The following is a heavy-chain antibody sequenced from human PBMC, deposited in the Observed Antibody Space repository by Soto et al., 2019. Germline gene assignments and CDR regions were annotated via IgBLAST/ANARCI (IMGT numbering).Heavy chain of an antibody. CDR3: ARASSDWSHDY. Sequence: PGGSLRLSCAASGFTFSCYWMYWVRQAPGRGLVWVSRIDSDGSSTTYADSVRGRFTISRDNAKNTLYLQMNSLRAEDTAVYYCARASSDWSHDYWGQGTLVTVSS. CDR2: IDSDGSST. CDR1: GFTFSCYW. V-gene: IGHV3-74*03. J-gene: IGHJ4*02. D-gene: IGHD6-19*01.